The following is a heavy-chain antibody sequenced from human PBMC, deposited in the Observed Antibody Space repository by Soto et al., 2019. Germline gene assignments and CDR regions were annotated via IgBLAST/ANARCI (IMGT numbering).Heavy chain of an antibody. Sequence: GASVKVSCKASGGTFSSYAISWVRQAPGQGLEWMGGIIPIFGTANYAQKFQGRVTITADESTSTAYMELSSLRSEDTAVYYCATPLYCSGGSCGALYYYYGMDVWGQGTTVTVSS. V-gene: IGHV1-69*13. D-gene: IGHD2-15*01. CDR3: ATPLYCSGGSCGALYYYYGMDV. CDR1: GGTFSSYA. J-gene: IGHJ6*02. CDR2: IIPIFGTA.